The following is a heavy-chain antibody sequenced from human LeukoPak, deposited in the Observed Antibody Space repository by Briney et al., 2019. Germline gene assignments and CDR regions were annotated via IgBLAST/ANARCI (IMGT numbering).Heavy chain of an antibody. J-gene: IGHJ2*01. V-gene: IGHV4-39*07. CDR2: IYYSGST. Sequence: SETLSLTCTVSGGSISSSSYYWGWIRQPPGKGLEWIGSIYYSGSTYYNPSLKSRVTISVDTSKNQFSLKLSSVTAADTAVYYCARGLVVDYWYFDLWGRGTLVTVSS. CDR1: GGSISSSSYY. D-gene: IGHD3-22*01. CDR3: ARGLVVDYWYFDL.